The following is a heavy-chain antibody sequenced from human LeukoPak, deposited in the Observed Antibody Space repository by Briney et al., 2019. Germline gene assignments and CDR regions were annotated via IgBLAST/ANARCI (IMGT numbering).Heavy chain of an antibody. D-gene: IGHD3-16*01. V-gene: IGHV3-33*01. Sequence: PGRSLRLSCTASGFTFSNYRMHWVRQAPGKGLEWVAVMWGWNDGSNEYYADSVKGRFTIARDNSKHTLYLQMVSLRAEDTADYYCARDRFPNDDAHYGMDVWGQGTTVTVSS. J-gene: IGHJ6*02. CDR3: ARDRFPNDDAHYGMDV. CDR1: GFTFSNYR. CDR2: MWGWNDGSNE.